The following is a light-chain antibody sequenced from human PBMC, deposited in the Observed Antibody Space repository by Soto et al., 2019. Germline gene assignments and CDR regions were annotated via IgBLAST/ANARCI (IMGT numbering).Light chain of an antibody. CDR3: QQYGSSPPLS. Sequence: EIVLTQSPGTLSLSPGERPTLSSRASKSVTSSYLAWYQHKPGQAPRLLLYGASSRATGIPDRFSGSGSGTDFSLTISRLEPEDFAVYFCQQYGSSPPLSFGGGTKVDIK. J-gene: IGKJ4*01. CDR1: KSVTSSY. V-gene: IGKV3-20*01. CDR2: GAS.